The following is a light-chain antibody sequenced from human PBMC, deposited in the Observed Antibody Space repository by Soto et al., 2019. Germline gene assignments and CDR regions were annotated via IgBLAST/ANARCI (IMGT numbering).Light chain of an antibody. V-gene: IGKV1-9*01. CDR3: QRLSTYPT. J-gene: IGKJ4*01. CDR2: ATS. Sequence: SQLTQSPSSLSASVGDRVTITCRASQGISSYLAWYQKKPGKAPKLLIYATSTLQSGVPSRFSGSGSGTDFTLTISALQPEDFATYDCQRLSTYPTFGGGTKVDIK. CDR1: QGISSY.